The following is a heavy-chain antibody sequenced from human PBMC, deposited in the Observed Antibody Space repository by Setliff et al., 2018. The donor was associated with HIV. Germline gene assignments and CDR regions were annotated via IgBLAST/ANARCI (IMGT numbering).Heavy chain of an antibody. CDR1: GFIFSDSW. CDR3: AGSRGYFVQAD. J-gene: IGHJ4*02. Sequence: GGSLRLSCGASGFIFSDSWMDWVRQAPGKGLEWVATIKKDGREKYYVDSVKGRFTISRDNTRNLVYLQMNSLRAEDTAVYYCAGSRGYFVQADWGQGSLVTVSS. CDR2: IKKDGREK. V-gene: IGHV3-7*01. D-gene: IGHD6-25*01.